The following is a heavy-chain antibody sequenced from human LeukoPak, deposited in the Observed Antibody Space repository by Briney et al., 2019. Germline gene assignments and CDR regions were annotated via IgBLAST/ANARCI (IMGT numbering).Heavy chain of an antibody. CDR3: ARGPAYSSGWYYYYYYYGMDV. D-gene: IGHD6-19*01. Sequence: GGSLRLSCAASGFTFSSYWMSWVRQAPGKGLEWAANIKQDGSEKYYVDSVKGRFTISRDNAKNSLYLQMNSLRAEDTAVYYCARGPAYSSGWYYYYYYYGMDVWGQGTTVTVSS. V-gene: IGHV3-7*01. CDR1: GFTFSSYW. J-gene: IGHJ6*02. CDR2: IKQDGSEK.